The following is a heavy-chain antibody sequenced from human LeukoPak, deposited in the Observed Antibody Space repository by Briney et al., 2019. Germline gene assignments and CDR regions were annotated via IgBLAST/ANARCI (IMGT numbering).Heavy chain of an antibody. J-gene: IGHJ4*02. CDR2: ISGSGGST. D-gene: IGHD4-17*01. Sequence: GGSLRLSCAASGFTFSSYAMSWVRQAPGKGLEWVSAISGSGGSTYYADSVKGRFTISRDNSKNTLYLQMNSLRAEDTAVYYCARDGLYGDSGGNYFDYWGQGTLVTVSS. V-gene: IGHV3-23*01. CDR3: ARDGLYGDSGGNYFDY. CDR1: GFTFSSYA.